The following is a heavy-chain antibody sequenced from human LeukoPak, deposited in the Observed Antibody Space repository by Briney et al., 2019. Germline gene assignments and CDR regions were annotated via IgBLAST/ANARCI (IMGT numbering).Heavy chain of an antibody. V-gene: IGHV4-30-4*01. CDR1: GGSISSGDYY. D-gene: IGHD3-10*01. CDR2: IYYSGST. J-gene: IGHJ6*02. CDR3: ATTAIWFGELLPTNYYYYGMDV. Sequence: PSETLSLTCTVSGGSISSGDYYWSCLRQPPGKGLEWIGYIYYSGSTYYNPSLKSRVTISVDTSKNQFSLKMSSVTAADTAVYYCATTAIWFGELLPTNYYYYGMDVWGQGTTVTVSS.